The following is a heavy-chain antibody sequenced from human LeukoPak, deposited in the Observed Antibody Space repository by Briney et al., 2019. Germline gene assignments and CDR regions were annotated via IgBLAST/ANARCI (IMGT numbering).Heavy chain of an antibody. CDR1: GGSISSGGYS. CDR3: ARELQGFWFDP. J-gene: IGHJ5*02. Sequence: PSETLSLTCAVSGGSISSGGYSWSRIRQPPGKGLEWIGYIYHSGSTYYNPSLKSRVTISVDRSKNQFSPKLSSVTAADTAVYYCARELQGFWFDPWGQGTLVTVSS. V-gene: IGHV4-30-2*01. CDR2: IYHSGST.